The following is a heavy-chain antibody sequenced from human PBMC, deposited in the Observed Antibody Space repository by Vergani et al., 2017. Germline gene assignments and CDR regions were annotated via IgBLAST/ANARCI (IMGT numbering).Heavy chain of an antibody. Sequence: QVQLQESGPGLVKPPGTLSLTCSASGAPISYWCWSWLRQPAGKGLEWIGRLCPSGSTNYKPSLKSRVTMSIDTSKNQFSLKLTSVTAADTAVYYCARVDTQVPATSHFYYMDVWGKGTTVVVSS. CDR3: ARVDTQVPATSHFYYMDV. V-gene: IGHV4-4*07. CDR1: GAPISYWC. CDR2: LCPSGST. J-gene: IGHJ6*03. D-gene: IGHD6-25*01.